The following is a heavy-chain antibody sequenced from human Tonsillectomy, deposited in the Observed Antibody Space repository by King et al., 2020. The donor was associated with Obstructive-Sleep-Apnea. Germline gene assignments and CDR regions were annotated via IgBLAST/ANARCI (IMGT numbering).Heavy chain of an antibody. D-gene: IGHD2-2*02. Sequence: VQLQQWGAGLLKPSETLSLTCAVYGGSFSGYYWSWIRQPPGKGLEWIGEINHSGSTNYNPSLKSRVTISVDTSKNQFSLKLGSVTAADTAVYYCARSVVVPAAIDYYYYGMDVWGQGTTVTVSS. CDR3: ARSVVVPAAIDYYYYGMDV. CDR1: GGSFSGYY. J-gene: IGHJ6*02. V-gene: IGHV4-34*01. CDR2: INHSGST.